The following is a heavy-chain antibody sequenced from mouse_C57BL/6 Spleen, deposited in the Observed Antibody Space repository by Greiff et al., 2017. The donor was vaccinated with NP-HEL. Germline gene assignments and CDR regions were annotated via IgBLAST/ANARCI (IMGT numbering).Heavy chain of an antibody. V-gene: IGHV1-80*01. CDR1: GYAFSSYW. CDR2: IYPGDGDT. Sequence: QVQLQQSGAELVKPGASVKISCKASGYAFSSYWMNWVKQRPGKGLEWIGQIYPGDGDTNYNGKFKGKATLTADKSSSTAYMQLSSLTSEDSAVYFCAREGTTVVEGGNYWGQGTTLTVSS. CDR3: AREGTTVVEGGNY. J-gene: IGHJ2*01. D-gene: IGHD1-1*01.